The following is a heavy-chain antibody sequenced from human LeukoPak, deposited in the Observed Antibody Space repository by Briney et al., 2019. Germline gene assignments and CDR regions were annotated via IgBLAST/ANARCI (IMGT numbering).Heavy chain of an antibody. CDR3: ARVEAVYDSSGYDS. J-gene: IGHJ4*02. D-gene: IGHD3-22*01. CDR2: ISSNGGST. Sequence: GGSLRLSCAASGFTFSSYAMHWVRQAPGKGLEYVSAISSNGGSTYYANSVKGRFTISRDNSKNTLYLQMGSLRAEDMAVYYCARVEAVYDSSGYDSWGQGTLVTVSS. V-gene: IGHV3-64*01. CDR1: GFTFSSYA.